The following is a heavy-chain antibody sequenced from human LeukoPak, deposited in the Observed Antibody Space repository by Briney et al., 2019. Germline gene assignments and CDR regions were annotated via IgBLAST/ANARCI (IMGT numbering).Heavy chain of an antibody. Sequence: LETLSLTCTVSGGSISSYYWSWIRQPPGKGLEWIGYIYYSGSTNYNPSLKSRVTISVDTSKNQFSLKLSSVTAADTAVYYCARDDESRYGMDVWGKGTTVTVSS. V-gene: IGHV4-59*01. J-gene: IGHJ6*04. CDR1: GGSISSYY. CDR2: IYYSGST. CDR3: ARDDESRYGMDV.